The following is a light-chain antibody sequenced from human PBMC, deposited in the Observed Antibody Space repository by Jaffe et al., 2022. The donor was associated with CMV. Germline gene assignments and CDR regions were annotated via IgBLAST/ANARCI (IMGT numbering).Light chain of an antibody. CDR2: YKSDSDK. J-gene: IGLJ1*01. Sequence: QAVLTQPSSLSASPGASASLTCTLRSGINVGSYRIYWYQQKAGSPPQYLLRYKSDSDKQQGSGVPSRFSGSKDASANAGILVIAGLQSEDEADYYCMIWHNSAYLFGTGTKVSVL. V-gene: IGLV5-45*03. CDR3: MIWHNSAYL. CDR1: SGINVGSYR.